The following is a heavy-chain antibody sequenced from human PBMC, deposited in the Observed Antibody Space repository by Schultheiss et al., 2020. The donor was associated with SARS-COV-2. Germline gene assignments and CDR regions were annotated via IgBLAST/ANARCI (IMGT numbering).Heavy chain of an antibody. Sequence: SETLSLTCAVYGGSFSGYYWSWIRQPPGKGLEWIGEINHSGSTNYNPSLKSRVTISVDTSKNQLSLKLSSVTAADTAVYYCARGFCSGGTCYNLWGPGTMVTVSS. CDR2: INHSGST. D-gene: IGHD2-15*01. CDR3: ARGFCSGGTCYNL. CDR1: GGSFSGYY. J-gene: IGHJ3*01. V-gene: IGHV4-34*01.